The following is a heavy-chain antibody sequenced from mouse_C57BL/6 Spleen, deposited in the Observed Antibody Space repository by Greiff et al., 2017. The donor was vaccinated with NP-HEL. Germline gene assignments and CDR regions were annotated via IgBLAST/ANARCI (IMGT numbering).Heavy chain of an antibody. CDR3: ARDSYDGYYDAMDY. J-gene: IGHJ4*01. CDR1: GYTFTSYW. CDR2: IHPNSGST. V-gene: IGHV1-64*01. Sequence: VQLQQPGAELVKPGASVKLSCKASGYTFTSYWMHWVKQRPGQGLEWIGMIHPNSGSTNYNEKFKSKATLTVDKSSSTAYMQLSSLTSEDSAVYYCARDSYDGYYDAMDYWGQGTSVTVSS. D-gene: IGHD2-3*01.